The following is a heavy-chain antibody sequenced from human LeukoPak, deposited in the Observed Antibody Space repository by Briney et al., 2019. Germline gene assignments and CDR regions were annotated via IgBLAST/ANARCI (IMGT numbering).Heavy chain of an antibody. CDR3: ARVVASGIRGLQY. Sequence: ASVKVSCKASGYIFTDYYMHWVRQAPGQGLEWMGWIDPNSGATNYAEKFQGRVTMTRDTSISTVYMELSRLRSDDTALFYCARVVASGIRGLQYWGQGTLVIVSS. CDR2: IDPNSGAT. J-gene: IGHJ4*02. V-gene: IGHV1-2*02. CDR1: GYIFTDYY. D-gene: IGHD3-10*01.